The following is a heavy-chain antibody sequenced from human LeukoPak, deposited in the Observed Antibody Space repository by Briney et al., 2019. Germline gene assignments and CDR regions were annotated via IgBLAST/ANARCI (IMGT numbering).Heavy chain of an antibody. Sequence: SGTLSLTCTVSGGSISSYYWSWIRQPPGKGLEWIGYIYYSGSTNYNPSLKSRVTISVDTSKNQFSLKLSSVTAADTAVYYCARSYDFWSGYDFDYWGQGTLVTVSS. CDR1: GGSISSYY. V-gene: IGHV4-59*01. CDR3: ARSYDFWSGYDFDY. J-gene: IGHJ4*02. D-gene: IGHD3-3*01. CDR2: IYYSGST.